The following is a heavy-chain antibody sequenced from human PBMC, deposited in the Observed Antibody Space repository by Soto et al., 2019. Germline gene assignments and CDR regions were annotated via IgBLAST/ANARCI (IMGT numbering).Heavy chain of an antibody. CDR3: ARVMVVAGHYYFDY. Sequence: EVQLVESGGGLAQPGGSLRLSCAASGFTFSDHYMDWVRQAPGKGLEWVGRIRKRINSYSTEYAASVKGRFTISRDDSKNSLYLNMNSLKTDDTAVYYCARVMVVAGHYYFDYWGQGTLVTVSS. J-gene: IGHJ4*02. CDR1: GFTFSDHY. CDR2: IRKRINSYST. D-gene: IGHD6-19*01. V-gene: IGHV3-72*01.